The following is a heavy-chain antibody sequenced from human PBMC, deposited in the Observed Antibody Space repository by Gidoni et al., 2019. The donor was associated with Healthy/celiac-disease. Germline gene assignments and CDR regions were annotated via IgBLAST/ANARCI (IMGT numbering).Heavy chain of an antibody. D-gene: IGHD4-17*01. J-gene: IGHJ4*02. V-gene: IGHV3-66*01. Sequence: EVQLVESGGGLVQPGGSLSLSCAASGFTVSSNYMSWVRQAPGKGLEWVSVIYSGGSTYYADSVKGRFTISRDNSKNPLYLQMNSLRAEDTAVYYCARVSGDYVEYYFDYWGQGTLVTVSS. CDR3: ARVSGDYVEYYFDY. CDR2: IYSGGST. CDR1: GFTVSSNY.